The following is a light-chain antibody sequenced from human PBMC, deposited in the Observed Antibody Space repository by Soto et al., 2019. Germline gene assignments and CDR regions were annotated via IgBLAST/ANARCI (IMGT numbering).Light chain of an antibody. CDR1: QTVRSNY. CDR2: GAT. J-gene: IGKJ1*01. CDR3: QQYDISPWT. Sequence: DIVLTQSTGTLSLSPGERVTLSCRASQTVRSNYLAWYQQRPGQTPRLLIYGATSRATGIPDRFSGSGSGTDFSLTISRLEPEDFAVYFCQQYDISPWTFGQGTKVEV. V-gene: IGKV3-20*01.